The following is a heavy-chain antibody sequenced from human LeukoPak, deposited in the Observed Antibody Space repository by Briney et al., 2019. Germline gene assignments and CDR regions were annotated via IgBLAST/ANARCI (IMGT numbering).Heavy chain of an antibody. D-gene: IGHD3-3*01. CDR2: IYHSGST. CDR1: GGSISSGGYS. Sequence: SQTLSLTCAVSGGSISSGGYSWSWIRQPPEKGLEWIGYIYHSGSTYYNPSLKSRVTISVDRSKNQFSLKLSSVTAADTAVYYCARGSRTRTIFGVVSGIFDYWGQGTLVTVSS. V-gene: IGHV4-30-2*01. J-gene: IGHJ4*02. CDR3: ARGSRTRTIFGVVSGIFDY.